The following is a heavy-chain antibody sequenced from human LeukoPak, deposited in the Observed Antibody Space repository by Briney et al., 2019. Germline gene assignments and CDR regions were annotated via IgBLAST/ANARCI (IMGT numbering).Heavy chain of an antibody. CDR1: GYTFTSYG. CDR2: ISAYNGNK. V-gene: IGHV1-18*01. D-gene: IGHD3-3*01. Sequence: ASVKVSCKASGYTFTSYGISWVRQAPGQGLEWMGWISAYNGNKNYAQKLQGRVTVTTETSTSTAYMELRSLRSDDTAVYYCARDQKLNYDFWSGYYYWFDPWGQGNLVTVSS. CDR3: ARDQKLNYDFWSGYYYWFDP. J-gene: IGHJ5*02.